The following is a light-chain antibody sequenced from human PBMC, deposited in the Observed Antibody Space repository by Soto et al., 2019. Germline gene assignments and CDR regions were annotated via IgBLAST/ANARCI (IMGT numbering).Light chain of an antibody. CDR2: DDS. V-gene: IGLV3-21*02. CDR1: NIGSKS. CDR3: QVWGSFSDPWV. Sequence: SYVLTQPPSASVAPGQTTRITCGGNNIGSKSVHWYQQKPGQAPVLVVYDDSDRPSGIPERFSGSNSGNTATLTISSVEAGDEADYFCQVWGSFSDPWVFGGGTKVTVL. J-gene: IGLJ3*02.